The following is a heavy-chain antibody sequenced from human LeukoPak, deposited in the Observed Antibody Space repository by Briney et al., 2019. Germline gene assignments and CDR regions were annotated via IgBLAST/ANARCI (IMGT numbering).Heavy chain of an antibody. J-gene: IGHJ3*02. CDR3: ARVKYVWNYVLRYAFDI. D-gene: IGHD1-7*01. CDR1: GDSISSYY. CDR2: IYYSGST. V-gene: IGHV4-59*01. Sequence: SETLSLTCTVSGDSISSYYWTWIRQPPGKGLEWIGYIYYSGSTNYNPSLKSRVTISLDTSKNQFSLKLSSVTAADTAVYYCARVKYVWNYVLRYAFDIWGQGTMVTVSS.